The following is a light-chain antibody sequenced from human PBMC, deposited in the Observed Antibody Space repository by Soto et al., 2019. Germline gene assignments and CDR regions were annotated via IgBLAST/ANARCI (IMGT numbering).Light chain of an antibody. CDR2: GAS. CDR3: QQYNNWPRT. Sequence: EIVMTQSPATLSVSPGERATLSCRASQSVSSNLAWYQQKPGQAPNLLIYGASTRATGIPARFSGSGSGTEFPLTISSLQSEDFAVYYCQQYNNWPRTFGQGTKVEIK. V-gene: IGKV3-15*01. CDR1: QSVSSN. J-gene: IGKJ1*01.